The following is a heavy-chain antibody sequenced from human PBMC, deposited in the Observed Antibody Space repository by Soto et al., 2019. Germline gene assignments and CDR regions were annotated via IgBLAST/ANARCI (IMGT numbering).Heavy chain of an antibody. CDR2: INSDGSCT. J-gene: IGHJ4*02. Sequence: GGSLRLSCAASGFTFSSHWMHWVRQAPGKGLVWVSSINSDGSCTSYADSVKGRFTISRDNAKNTLYLHMNRLRAEDTALYYCVDPYFFDYWGQGTLVTVSS. V-gene: IGHV3-74*01. CDR3: VDPYFFDY. D-gene: IGHD2-2*03. CDR1: GFTFSSHW.